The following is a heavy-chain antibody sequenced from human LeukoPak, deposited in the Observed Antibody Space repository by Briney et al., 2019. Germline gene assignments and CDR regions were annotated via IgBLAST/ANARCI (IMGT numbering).Heavy chain of an antibody. CDR3: AKEIAAAGKWDYYYGMDV. V-gene: IGHV3-30*18. CDR1: GFTFSSYG. CDR2: ISYDGSNK. D-gene: IGHD6-13*01. J-gene: IGHJ6*02. Sequence: GGSLRLSCAASGFTFSSYGMHWVRQAPGKGLEWVAVISYDGSNKYYADSVKGRFTISRDNSKNTLYLQMNSLRAEDTAVYYCAKEIAAAGKWDYYYGMDVWGQGTTVTVSS.